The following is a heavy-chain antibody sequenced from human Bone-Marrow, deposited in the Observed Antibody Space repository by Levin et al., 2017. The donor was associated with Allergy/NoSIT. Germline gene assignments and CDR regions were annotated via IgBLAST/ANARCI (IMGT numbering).Heavy chain of an antibody. CDR1: GFTLDDYA. CDR2: ISWNSDYI. D-gene: IGHD6-13*01. J-gene: IGHJ3*02. V-gene: IGHV3-9*01. CDR3: AKDSSSSWYARSAFDI. Sequence: GGSLRLSCAASGFTLDDYAMHWVRQAPGKGLEWVSGISWNSDYIRYADSVKGRFTISRDNAKNSLYLQMNSLRADDAALDYCAKDSSSSWYARSAFDIWGQGTMVKVSS.